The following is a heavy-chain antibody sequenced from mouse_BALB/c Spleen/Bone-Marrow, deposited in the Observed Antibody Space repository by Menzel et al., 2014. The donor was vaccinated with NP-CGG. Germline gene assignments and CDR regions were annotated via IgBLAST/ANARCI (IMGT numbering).Heavy chain of an antibody. CDR1: GFNIKDTY. Sequence: EVQLQESGAELVKPGASVKLSCTASGFNIKDTYMHWVKQRPEQGLEWIGRIDPANGNTKYDPKFQGKATITADTSSNTAYLHFNSLTSEDTAVYYCANGSYWYFDVWGAGTTVTVSS. V-gene: IGHV14-3*02. D-gene: IGHD1-2*01. CDR2: IDPANGNT. CDR3: ANGSYWYFDV. J-gene: IGHJ1*01.